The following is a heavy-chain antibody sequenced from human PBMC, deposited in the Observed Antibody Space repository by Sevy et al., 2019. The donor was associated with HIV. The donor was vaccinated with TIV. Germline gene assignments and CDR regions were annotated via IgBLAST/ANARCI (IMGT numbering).Heavy chain of an antibody. CDR2: YDPEDAET. J-gene: IGHJ4*02. Sequence: ASVKVSCKVSRKTLTALAIHWVRQAPGKGLEWMATYDPEDAETYYAQRFQGRVTMTEDTSTDTAYMEMSSLGSEDTAVFYCAGTKDYYDNSGDPFDYWGQGTLVTVSS. CDR3: AGTKDYYDNSGDPFDY. D-gene: IGHD3-22*01. CDR1: RKTLTALA. V-gene: IGHV1-24*01.